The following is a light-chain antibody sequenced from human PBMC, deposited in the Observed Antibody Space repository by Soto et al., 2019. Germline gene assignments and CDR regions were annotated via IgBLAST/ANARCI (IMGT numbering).Light chain of an antibody. CDR2: GAS. CDR3: QQYNDWPPWT. V-gene: IGKV3-15*01. J-gene: IGKJ1*01. CDR1: QSVSNN. Sequence: EILMTQSPATLSVSPGDRATLSCRASQSVSNNLAWYQQRPGQAPRLLIYGASTRATGIPARFSGSGSGTEFPLNISSLQSEDFAVYYCQQYNDWPPWTFGQGTKVEIK.